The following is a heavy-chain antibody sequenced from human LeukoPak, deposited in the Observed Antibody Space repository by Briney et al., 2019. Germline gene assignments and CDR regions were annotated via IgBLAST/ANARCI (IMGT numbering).Heavy chain of an antibody. Sequence: SSETLSLTCTVSGGSISSYYWSWIRQPPGKGLEWIGYSGSTNYNPSLKSRVTISVDTSKNQFSLKLSSVTAADTAVYYCARVGYCSHGSCLRLDWYFDLWGRGTLVTVSS. CDR3: ARVGYCSHGSCLRLDWYFDL. J-gene: IGHJ2*01. V-gene: IGHV4-59*01. CDR2: SGST. D-gene: IGHD2-15*01. CDR1: GGSISSYY.